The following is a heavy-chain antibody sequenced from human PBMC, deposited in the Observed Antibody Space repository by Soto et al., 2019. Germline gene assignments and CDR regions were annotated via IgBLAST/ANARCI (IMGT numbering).Heavy chain of an antibody. CDR3: AKDPQYYYDSSGYYPDAFDI. CDR1: GFTFSSYA. V-gene: IGHV3-30-3*01. Sequence: GGSLRLSCAASGFTFSSYAMHWVRQAPGKGLEWVAVISYDGSNKYYADSVKGRFTISRDNSKNTLYLQMNSLRAEDTAVYYCAKDPQYYYDSSGYYPDAFDIWGQGTMVT. CDR2: ISYDGSNK. D-gene: IGHD3-22*01. J-gene: IGHJ3*02.